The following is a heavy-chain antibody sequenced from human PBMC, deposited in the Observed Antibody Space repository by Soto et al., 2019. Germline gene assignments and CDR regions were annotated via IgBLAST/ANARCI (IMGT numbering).Heavy chain of an antibody. V-gene: IGHV4-59*01. CDR3: ARGGGVPAAIGWFDS. CDR2: IHYSGT. J-gene: IGHJ5*01. D-gene: IGHD2-2*01. CDR1: GGYISSYY. Sequence: SETLSLTCTVSGGYISSYYWSWIRQPPGKGLEWIGYIHYSGTNYNPSLKSRLTMSVDTSKNQFSLNLISMTAADTAVYYCARGGGVPAAIGWFDSWGQGTQVTVSS.